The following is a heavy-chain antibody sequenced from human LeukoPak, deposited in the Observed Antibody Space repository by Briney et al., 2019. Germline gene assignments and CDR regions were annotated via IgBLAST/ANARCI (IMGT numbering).Heavy chain of an antibody. CDR2: ISSSSSYI. J-gene: IGHJ4*02. V-gene: IGHV3-21*01. D-gene: IGHD3-10*01. CDR1: GFTFSSYS. CDR3: ARSPWFGEANFDY. Sequence: GGSLRLSCAASGFTFSSYSMNWVRQAPGKGLEWVSSISSSSSYIYYADSVKGRFTISRDNAKNSLYLQMNSLRAEDTAVYYCARSPWFGEANFDYWGQGTLVTVSS.